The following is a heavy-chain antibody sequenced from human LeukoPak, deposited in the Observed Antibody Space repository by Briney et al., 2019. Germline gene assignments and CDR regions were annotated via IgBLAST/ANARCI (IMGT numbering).Heavy chain of an antibody. Sequence: GASVKVSCKASGYTFTDYYMHWVRQAPGQGLEWMGWINPDSGGTRYSQKFQGRVTMTRDTSINTDYMELSRLRSDDTAVYYCARPHDGGSYSNDAFDIWGQGTMVTVSS. D-gene: IGHD1-26*01. J-gene: IGHJ3*02. V-gene: IGHV1-2*02. CDR1: GYTFTDYY. CDR3: ARPHDGGSYSNDAFDI. CDR2: INPDSGGT.